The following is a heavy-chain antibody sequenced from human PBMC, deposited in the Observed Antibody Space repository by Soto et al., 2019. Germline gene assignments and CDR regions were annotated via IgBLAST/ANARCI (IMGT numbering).Heavy chain of an antibody. CDR3: ARDVRGRAAAGSYFDY. V-gene: IGHV4-31*03. J-gene: IGHJ4*02. CDR1: VGSISSGGYY. CDR2: IYYSGST. D-gene: IGHD6-13*01. Sequence: PSETLSLTCTVSVGSISSGGYYWSWILQHPGKGLEWIGYIYYSGSTYYNPSLKSRVTISVDTSKNQFSLKLSSVTAADTAVYYCARDVRGRAAAGSYFDYWGQGTLVTVSS.